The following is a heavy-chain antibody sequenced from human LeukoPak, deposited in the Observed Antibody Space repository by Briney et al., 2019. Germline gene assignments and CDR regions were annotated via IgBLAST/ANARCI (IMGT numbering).Heavy chain of an antibody. CDR1: GYTFTSYG. V-gene: IGHV1-18*01. D-gene: IGHD2-21*02. J-gene: IGHJ6*03. Sequence: GASVKVSCKASGYTFTSYGISGVRQAPGQGLEWMGWISAYNGNTNYAQKLQGRVTMTTDTSTSTAYLVLRSLRSDDTAVYYWARAVVTAMFPLKVFYYYYYMDVWGKGTTVTVSS. CDR2: ISAYNGNT. CDR3: ARAVVTAMFPLKVFYYYYYMDV.